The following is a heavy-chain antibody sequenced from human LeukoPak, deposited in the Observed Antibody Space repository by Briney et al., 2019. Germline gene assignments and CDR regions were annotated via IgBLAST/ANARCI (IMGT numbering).Heavy chain of an antibody. D-gene: IGHD4-11*01. V-gene: IGHV1-18*01. CDR1: GYTFTSYG. CDR2: ISAYNGNT. Sequence: ASVKVSCKASGYTFTSYGISWVRQAPGQGLEWMGWISAYNGNTNYAQKLQGRVTMTTDKSTSTANMELRSLRSDDTAVYYCARETQYDAFDIWGQGTMVTVSS. CDR3: ARETQYDAFDI. J-gene: IGHJ3*02.